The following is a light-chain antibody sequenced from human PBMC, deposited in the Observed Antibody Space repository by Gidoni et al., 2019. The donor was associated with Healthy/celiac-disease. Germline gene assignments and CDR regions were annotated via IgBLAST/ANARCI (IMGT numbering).Light chain of an antibody. CDR3: QQSYSTPPYT. V-gene: IGKV1-39*01. CDR2: AAS. J-gene: IGKJ2*01. CDR1: QSISSY. Sequence: DIQITQSPSSLSASVGDRVTITCRASQSISSYLNWDQQKPGKAPKLLIYAASSLQSGVPSRFSGSGSGTDFTLTISSLQHEDFATYYCQQSYSTPPYTFGQGTKLESK.